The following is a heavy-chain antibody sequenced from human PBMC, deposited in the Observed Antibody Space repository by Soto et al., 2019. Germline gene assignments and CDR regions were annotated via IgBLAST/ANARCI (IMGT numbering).Heavy chain of an antibody. Sequence: QLVESGGGLVQPGRSLRLSCVASGFRFDEYAIHWVRQAPGKGLEWVLGISWDSGSINYAGSVRGRFTVSRHNAKNSLSLHMTSLRSEDTAFYYCAKIVTRHPLVPVFDQWGQGALVSVSS. V-gene: IGHV3-9*01. CDR1: GFRFDEYA. J-gene: IGHJ4*02. CDR2: ISWDSGSI. CDR3: AKIVTRHPLVPVFDQ. D-gene: IGHD2-21*01.